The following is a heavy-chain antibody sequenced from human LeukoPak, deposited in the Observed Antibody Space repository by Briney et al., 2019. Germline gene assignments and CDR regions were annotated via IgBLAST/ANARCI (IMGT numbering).Heavy chain of an antibody. CDR2: ISGSGGST. D-gene: IGHD3-22*01. CDR3: AKDLRHSSGYYGTDAFDI. Sequence: GGSLRLSCAASGFTFSSYAMSWVRQAPGKGLEWVSAISGSGGSTYYADSVKGRFTISRDNSKNTLYLQMNSLRDEDTAVYYCAKDLRHSSGYYGTDAFDIWGQGTMVTVSS. CDR1: GFTFSSYA. J-gene: IGHJ3*02. V-gene: IGHV3-23*01.